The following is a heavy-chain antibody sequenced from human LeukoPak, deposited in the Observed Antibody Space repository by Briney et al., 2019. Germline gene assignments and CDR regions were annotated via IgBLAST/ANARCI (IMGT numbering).Heavy chain of an antibody. CDR1: GGTFSSYA. V-gene: IGHV1-69*01. J-gene: IGHJ4*02. CDR2: IIPIFGTA. Sequence: SVKVSCKASGGTFSSYAIGWVRQAPGQGLEWMGGIIPIFGTANYAQKFQGRVTITADESTSTAYMELSSLRSEDTAVYYCAGYCSSTSCYDFDYWGQGTLVTVSS. D-gene: IGHD2-2*01. CDR3: AGYCSSTSCYDFDY.